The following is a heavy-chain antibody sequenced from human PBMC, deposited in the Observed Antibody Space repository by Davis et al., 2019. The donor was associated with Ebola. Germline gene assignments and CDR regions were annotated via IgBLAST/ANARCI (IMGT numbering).Heavy chain of an antibody. D-gene: IGHD2-2*01. J-gene: IGHJ6*02. Sequence: GGSLRLSCAASGFTFSSYSMNWVRQAPGKGLEWVGRIKSKTDGGTTDYAAPVKGRFTISRDDSKNTLYLQLNSLKTEDTAVYYCTTDWGYCSSTSCYRSRYYYYYGMDVWGQGTTVTVSS. CDR2: IKSKTDGGTT. CDR1: GFTFSSYS. V-gene: IGHV3-15*07. CDR3: TTDWGYCSSTSCYRSRYYYYYGMDV.